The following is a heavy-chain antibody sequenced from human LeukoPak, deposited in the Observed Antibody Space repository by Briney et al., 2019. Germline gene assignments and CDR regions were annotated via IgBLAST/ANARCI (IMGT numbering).Heavy chain of an antibody. Sequence: GGSLRLSCAASGFTVSSNFVSWVRQAPGKGLEWVSVIYTTGITYHADSVKGRFTTSRDTSKNTLYLQMNSLRADDTAVYYCVSGSSSGWYGRSWGQGTLVTVSS. CDR3: VSGSSSGWYGRS. D-gene: IGHD6-19*01. J-gene: IGHJ4*02. CDR2: IYTTGIT. V-gene: IGHV3-66*01. CDR1: GFTVSSNF.